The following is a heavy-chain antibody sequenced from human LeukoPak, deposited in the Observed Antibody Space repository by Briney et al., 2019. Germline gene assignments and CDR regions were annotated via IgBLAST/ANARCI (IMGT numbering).Heavy chain of an antibody. D-gene: IGHD3-22*01. CDR3: ARALGYYWDAFDI. CDR1: GFTFSNYA. J-gene: IGHJ3*02. Sequence: PGRSLRLPCAASGFTFSNYAMHWVRQAPGKGLEWVAVISYDGSNKYYADSVKGRFTISRDNAKNSLYLQMNSLRAEDTAVYYCARALGYYWDAFDIWGQGTMVTVSS. V-gene: IGHV3-30*04. CDR2: ISYDGSNK.